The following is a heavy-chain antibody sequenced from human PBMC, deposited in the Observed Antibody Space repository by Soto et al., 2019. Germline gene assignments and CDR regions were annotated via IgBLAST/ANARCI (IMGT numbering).Heavy chain of an antibody. J-gene: IGHJ4*02. V-gene: IGHV3-53*02. CDR1: GFTVSSNY. Sequence: EVQLVETGGGLIQPGGSLRLSCAASGFTVSSNYMSWVRQAPGKGLEWVSVIYSGGSTYYADSVKGRFTISRDNSKNTLYLQMYRLIAEDTAVYYCARVEMATIHFDYWGQGTLVTVSS. CDR2: IYSGGST. CDR3: ARVEMATIHFDY. D-gene: IGHD5-12*01.